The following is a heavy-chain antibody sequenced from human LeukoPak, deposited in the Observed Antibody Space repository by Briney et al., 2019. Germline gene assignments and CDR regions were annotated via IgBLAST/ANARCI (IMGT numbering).Heavy chain of an antibody. Sequence: GGSLRLSCAASGFTFSSYSMNWVRQAPGKGLEWVSSISSSSSYIYYADSVKGRFTISRDNAKNSLYLQMNSLRAEDTAVYYCARYCGGDCSRNYWGQGTLVTVSS. CDR2: ISSSSSYI. J-gene: IGHJ4*02. D-gene: IGHD2-21*02. CDR3: ARYCGGDCSRNY. V-gene: IGHV3-21*01. CDR1: GFTFSSYS.